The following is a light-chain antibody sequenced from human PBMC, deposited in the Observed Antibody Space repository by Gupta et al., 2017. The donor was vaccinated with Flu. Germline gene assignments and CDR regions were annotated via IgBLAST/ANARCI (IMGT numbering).Light chain of an antibody. J-gene: IGLJ2*01. Sequence: SHELTQPPSVSAAPGQTAKITCSGDRFPHQYAYGYQQKAGQAPVLLIYKDSVRPSGIPERFSGCNPGTTVTLTISGVQAEDEADYYCQSADRTDTYVLFGGGTKLTVL. CDR1: RFPHQY. CDR3: QSADRTDTYVL. V-gene: IGLV3-25*02. CDR2: KDS.